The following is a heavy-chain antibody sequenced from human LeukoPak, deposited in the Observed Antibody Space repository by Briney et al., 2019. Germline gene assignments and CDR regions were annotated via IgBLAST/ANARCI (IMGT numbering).Heavy chain of an antibody. J-gene: IGHJ4*02. Sequence: GGSLRLSCAASGFTFSSYVMNWLRQAPGEGLEWVSTISGSDDRTFYADSVKGRFTISRDNSKNTVYLQMNSLRAEDTAVYYCARGYSYGFFDYWGQGTLATVSS. V-gene: IGHV3-23*01. CDR1: GFTFSSYV. CDR2: ISGSDDRT. D-gene: IGHD5-18*01. CDR3: ARGYSYGFFDY.